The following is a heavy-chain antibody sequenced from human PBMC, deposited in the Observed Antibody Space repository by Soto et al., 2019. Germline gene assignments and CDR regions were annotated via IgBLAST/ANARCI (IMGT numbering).Heavy chain of an antibody. CDR1: GYTFTGYY. J-gene: IGHJ6*02. Sequence: ASVKVSCKASGYTFTGYYMHWVRQAPGQGLEWMGWINPNSGGTNYAQKFQGRVTMTRDTSISTAYMELSRLRSDDTAVYYCAREFVVVPAARYYYYGMDVWGQGTTVTVSS. D-gene: IGHD2-2*01. CDR3: AREFVVVPAARYYYYGMDV. CDR2: INPNSGGT. V-gene: IGHV1-2*02.